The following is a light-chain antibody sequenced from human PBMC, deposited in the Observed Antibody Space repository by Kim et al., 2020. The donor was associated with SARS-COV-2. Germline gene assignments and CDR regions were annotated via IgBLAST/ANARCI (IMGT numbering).Light chain of an antibody. J-gene: IGKJ1*01. CDR1: QNIINY. CDR2: AAS. V-gene: IGKV1-39*01. CDR3: QQSYSYPWT. Sequence: DIQMTQSPSSLSASVGDRVTITCRASQNIINYLNWYQRKPGKAPNLLIYAASSLQSGVPARFSGSGSGTDFTLTIRNLQPEDFATYYCQQSYSYPWTFGQGTKVDIK.